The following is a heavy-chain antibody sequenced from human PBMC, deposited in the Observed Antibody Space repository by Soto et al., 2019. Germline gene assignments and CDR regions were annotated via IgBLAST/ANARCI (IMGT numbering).Heavy chain of an antibody. Sequence: XSVKVSFNASGYTFTSYGISWLRHSPGQGLEWMGWISAYNGNKNYAQKLQGRVTMTTDTSTSTAYMELRSLRSDDTAVYYCARDPYSGYDGGDYWGQGTLVTVSS. CDR1: GYTFTSYG. CDR2: ISAYNGNK. J-gene: IGHJ4*02. V-gene: IGHV1-18*01. CDR3: ARDPYSGYDGGDY. D-gene: IGHD5-12*01.